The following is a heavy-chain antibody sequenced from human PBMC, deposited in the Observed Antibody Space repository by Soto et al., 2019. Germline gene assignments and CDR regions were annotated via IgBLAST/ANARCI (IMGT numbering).Heavy chain of an antibody. D-gene: IGHD6-13*01. CDR1: GFTFSSFA. Sequence: GGALRLSCAASGFTFSSFAMTWVRQAPGEGLEWVSSISSSGETTYYSDSVKGRFTISRDISKNMVYPQMTSLRAEDTAVYFCVQDWTGNSCPCMVVWGQGTTVTVSS. V-gene: IGHV3-23*01. CDR3: VQDWTGNSCPCMVV. CDR2: ISSSGETT. J-gene: IGHJ6*02.